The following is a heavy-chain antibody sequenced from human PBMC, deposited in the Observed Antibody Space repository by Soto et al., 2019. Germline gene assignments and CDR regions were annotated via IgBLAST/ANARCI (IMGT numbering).Heavy chain of an antibody. Sequence: LRLSCAASGFTFSSYAMSWVRQAPGKGLEWVSAISGSGGSTYYADSVKGRFTISRDNSKNTLYLQMNSLRAEDTAVYYCAKDQDSSGWYMFYYYYGMDVWGQGTTVTVSS. CDR1: GFTFSSYA. J-gene: IGHJ6*02. D-gene: IGHD6-19*01. CDR3: AKDQDSSGWYMFYYYYGMDV. V-gene: IGHV3-23*01. CDR2: ISGSGGST.